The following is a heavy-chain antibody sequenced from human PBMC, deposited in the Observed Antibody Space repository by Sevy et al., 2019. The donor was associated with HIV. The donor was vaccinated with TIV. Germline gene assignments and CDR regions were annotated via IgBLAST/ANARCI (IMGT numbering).Heavy chain of an antibody. CDR3: AREDTMVVVVYGMDV. CDR1: GDSVSSNSAA. Sequence: QSQTVSLTCAISGDSVSSNSAAWNWIRQSPSRGLEWLGRTYYRSKWYKDYAVSVKSRITINPDTSKNQFSLQLNSVTPEDTAVYYCAREDTMVVVVYGMDVWGQGTTVTVSS. CDR2: TYYRSKWYK. J-gene: IGHJ6*02. V-gene: IGHV6-1*01. D-gene: IGHD3-22*01.